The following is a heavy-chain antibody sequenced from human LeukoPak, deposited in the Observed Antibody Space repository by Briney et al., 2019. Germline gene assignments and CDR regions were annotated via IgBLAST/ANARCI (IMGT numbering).Heavy chain of an antibody. CDR2: INPNSGGT. J-gene: IGHJ3*02. CDR1: GYTFTGYY. D-gene: IGHD2-2*02. Sequence: GASVKVSCKASGYTFTGYYMHWVRQAPGQGLEWMGWINPNSGGTNYVQKFQGRVTMTRGTSISTAYMELNRLRYDDTALYYCARGCSTASCYNAFDIWGQGTMATVSS. V-gene: IGHV1-2*02. CDR3: ARGCSTASCYNAFDI.